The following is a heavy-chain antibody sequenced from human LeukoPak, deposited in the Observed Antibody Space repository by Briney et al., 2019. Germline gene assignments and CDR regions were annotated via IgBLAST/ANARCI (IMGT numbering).Heavy chain of an antibody. J-gene: IGHJ4*02. CDR3: ARHFLAAAGSKGPLDY. D-gene: IGHD6-13*01. CDR2: ISYDGNNK. CDR1: GFTFSSHA. Sequence: PGGSLRLSCAASGFTFSSHAMHWVCQAPGKGLEWVAIISYDGNNKYYADSVKGRFTISRDNSKNTLYLQMNSLRAEDTAVYYCARHFLAAAGSKGPLDYWGQGTLVTVSS. V-gene: IGHV3-30-3*01.